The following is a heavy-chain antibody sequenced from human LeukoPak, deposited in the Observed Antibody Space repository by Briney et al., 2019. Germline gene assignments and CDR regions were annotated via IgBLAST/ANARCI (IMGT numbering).Heavy chain of an antibody. V-gene: IGHV3-33*01. D-gene: IGHD5-18*01. CDR1: GFTFSSYG. CDR2: IWYDGSNK. CDR3: AREGNSSSYFDYYYGMDV. J-gene: IGHJ6*02. Sequence: GGSLRLSCAASGFTFSSYGMHWIRQAPGKGLEWVAVIWYDGSNKYYADSVKGRFTISRDNSKNTLYLQMNSLRAEDTVVYYCAREGNSSSYFDYYYGMDVWGQGTTVTVSS.